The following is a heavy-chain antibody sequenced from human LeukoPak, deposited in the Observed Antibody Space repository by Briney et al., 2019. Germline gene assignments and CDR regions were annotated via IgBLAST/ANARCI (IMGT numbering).Heavy chain of an antibody. CDR2: IRSKTYGGTT. CDR3: SRDIYGDGDY. Sequence: GSLRLSCTASGFTFGDFAMSWFRQAPGKGLERVGFIRSKTYGGTTEYAASVKGRFTISRHESESILYLQMNSLKIEDTAVYYCSRDIYGDGDYWGQGTLVTVSS. J-gene: IGHJ4*02. D-gene: IGHD4-17*01. CDR1: GFTFGDFA. V-gene: IGHV3-49*03.